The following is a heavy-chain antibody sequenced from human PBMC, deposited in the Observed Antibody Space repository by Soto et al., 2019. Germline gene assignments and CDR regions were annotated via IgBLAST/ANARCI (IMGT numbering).Heavy chain of an antibody. CDR1: GGSISSSSYY. J-gene: IGHJ4*02. Sequence: SETLSLTCTVSGGSISSSSYYWGWIRQPPGKGLEWIGSIYYSGSTYYNPSLKSRVTISVDTSKNQFSLKLSSVTAADTAVYYCARLAFTIFGVVIPRPFFDYWGQGTLVTVSS. CDR3: ARLAFTIFGVVIPRPFFDY. CDR2: IYYSGST. V-gene: IGHV4-39*01. D-gene: IGHD3-3*01.